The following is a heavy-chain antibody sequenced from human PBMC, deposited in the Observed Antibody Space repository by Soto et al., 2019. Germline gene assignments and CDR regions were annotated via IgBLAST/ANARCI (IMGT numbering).Heavy chain of an antibody. CDR3: AREVRLLWLDDRQYYFDY. D-gene: IGHD3-10*01. CDR2: IYSGGST. V-gene: IGHV3-53*04. CDR1: GFTVSSNY. Sequence: PGGSLRLSCAASGFTVSSNYMSWVRQAPGKGLEWVSVIYSGGSTYYADSVKGRFTISRHNSKNTLYLQMNSLRAEDTAVYYCAREVRLLWLDDRQYYFDYWGQGTLVTVSS. J-gene: IGHJ4*02.